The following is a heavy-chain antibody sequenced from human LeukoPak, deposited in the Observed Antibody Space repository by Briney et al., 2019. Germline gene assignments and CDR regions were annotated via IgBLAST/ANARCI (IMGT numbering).Heavy chain of an antibody. CDR2: IIPIFGTA. V-gene: IGHV1-69*05. J-gene: IGHJ5*02. CDR1: GYTFTSYG. Sequence: GASVKVSCKASGYTFTSYGISWVRQAPGQGLEWMGRIIPIFGTANYAQKFQGRVTITTDESTSTAYMELSSLRSEDTAVYYCAYCSGGSCSFPTEPDPWGQGTLVTASS. D-gene: IGHD2-15*01. CDR3: AYCSGGSCSFPTEPDP.